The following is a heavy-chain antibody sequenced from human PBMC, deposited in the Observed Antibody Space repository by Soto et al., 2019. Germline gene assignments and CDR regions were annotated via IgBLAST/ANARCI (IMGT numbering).Heavy chain of an antibody. Sequence: SVKVSCKASGGTFSSYAISWVRQAPGQGLEWMGGIIPIFGTANYAQKFQGRVTITADKSTSTAYMELSSLRSEDTAVYYCARRKGSGLKNWFDPWGQGTLVTVSS. CDR3: ARRKGSGLKNWFDP. V-gene: IGHV1-69*06. D-gene: IGHD6-19*01. J-gene: IGHJ5*02. CDR1: GGTFSSYA. CDR2: IIPIFGTA.